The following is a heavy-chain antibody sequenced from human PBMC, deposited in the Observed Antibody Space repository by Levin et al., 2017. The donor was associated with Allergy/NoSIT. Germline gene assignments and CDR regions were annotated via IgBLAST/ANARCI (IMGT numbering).Heavy chain of an antibody. CDR3: ARRGDGYHKYDS. Sequence: GGSLRLSCAASGFIFDDYAMHWVRQAPGKGLEWVSGISWNSGSIGYADSVKGRFTISRDNAKNSLYLQMNSLRAEDTALYYCARRGDGYHKYDSWGQGTLVTVSS. CDR1: GFIFDDYA. CDR2: ISWNSGSI. J-gene: IGHJ4*02. V-gene: IGHV3-9*01. D-gene: IGHD5-24*01.